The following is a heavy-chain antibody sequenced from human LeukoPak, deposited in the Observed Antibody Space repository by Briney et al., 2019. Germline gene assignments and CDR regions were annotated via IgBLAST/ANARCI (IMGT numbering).Heavy chain of an antibody. CDR1: GGSVSSSNW. CDR2: IYRSGSI. J-gene: IGHJ4*02. Sequence: SETLSLTCTVSGGSVSSSNWWSWVRQPPGKGLEWIGEIYRSGSINYNPSLKSPVTISIDKSKNQFSLKLSSVTAADTAVYYCARVALYDSSAHNYFDYWGQGTLVTVSS. D-gene: IGHD3-22*01. V-gene: IGHV4-4*02. CDR3: ARVALYDSSAHNYFDY.